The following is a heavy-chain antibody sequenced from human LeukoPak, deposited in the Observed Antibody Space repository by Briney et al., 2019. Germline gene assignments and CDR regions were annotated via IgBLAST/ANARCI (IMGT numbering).Heavy chain of an antibody. CDR1: GFTFSSYA. Sequence: GGSLRLSCAASGFTFSSYAMHWVRQAPGKGLEWVAVISYDGSNKYYADSVEGRFTISRDNSKNTLYLQMNSLRAEDTAVYYCARDFWKYSYGYCWVYWGQGTLVTVSS. V-gene: IGHV3-30-3*01. CDR3: ARDFWKYSYGYCWVY. J-gene: IGHJ4*02. D-gene: IGHD5-18*01. CDR2: ISYDGSNK.